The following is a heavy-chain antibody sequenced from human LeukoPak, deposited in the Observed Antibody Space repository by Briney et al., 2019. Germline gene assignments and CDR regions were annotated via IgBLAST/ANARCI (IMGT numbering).Heavy chain of an antibody. CDR1: GFTFSSYA. CDR2: ISGSGGST. Sequence: GGSLRLSCAASGFTFSSYAMSWVRQAPGKGLEWVSAISGSGGSTYYADSVKGRFTISRDNSKNTLYLQMNSLRAEDTAVYYCAKQVVVPAAIKPIPDYYYGLDVWGQGTTVTVSS. D-gene: IGHD2-2*01. CDR3: AKQVVVPAAIKPIPDYYYGLDV. J-gene: IGHJ6*02. V-gene: IGHV3-23*01.